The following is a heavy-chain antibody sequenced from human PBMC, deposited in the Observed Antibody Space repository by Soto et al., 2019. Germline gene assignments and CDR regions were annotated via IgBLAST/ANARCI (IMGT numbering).Heavy chain of an antibody. CDR3: VSGYPSVGFDY. Sequence: SETLSLTCTVSGGSISSSDYYWGWIRQPPGKGLEWIGNIYYSGSASYNPSLKSRVTISVDTSKNQVSLKLSSVTAADTAVYICVSGYPSVGFDYCGPGTLVTLSS. J-gene: IGHJ4*02. CDR2: IYYSGSA. CDR1: GGSISSSDYY. V-gene: IGHV4-39*01. D-gene: IGHD5-18*01.